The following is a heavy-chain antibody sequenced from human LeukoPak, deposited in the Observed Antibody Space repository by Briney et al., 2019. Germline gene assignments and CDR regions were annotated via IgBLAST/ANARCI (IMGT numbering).Heavy chain of an antibody. V-gene: IGHV1-8*01. J-gene: IGHJ5*02. Sequence: GASVKVSCKASGYTFTSYDINWVRQATGQGLEWMGWMNPNSGNTGYAQKFQGRVTMTRNTSISTAYMELSSLRSEDTAVYYCARGFPSFRGVIRRRWFDPWGQGTLVTVSS. CDR3: ARGFPSFRGVIRRRWFDP. CDR2: MNPNSGNT. D-gene: IGHD3-10*01. CDR1: GYTFTSYD.